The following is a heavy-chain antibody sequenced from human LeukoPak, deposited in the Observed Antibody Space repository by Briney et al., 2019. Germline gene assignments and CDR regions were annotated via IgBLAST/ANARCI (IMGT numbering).Heavy chain of an antibody. CDR3: ATAETPSGSYGY. CDR2: VDPEDGET. Sequence: ASVKISCMVSGYTFTDYYMHWVRQAPGKGLEWMGLVDPEDGETIYAEKFQGRVTITADTSTDTAYMELSSLRSEDTAVYYCATAETPSGSYGYWGQGTLVTVSS. J-gene: IGHJ4*02. CDR1: GYTFTDYY. V-gene: IGHV1-69-2*01. D-gene: IGHD1-26*01.